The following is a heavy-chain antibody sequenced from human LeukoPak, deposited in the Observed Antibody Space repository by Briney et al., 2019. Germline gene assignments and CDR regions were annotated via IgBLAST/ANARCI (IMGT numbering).Heavy chain of an antibody. D-gene: IGHD3-10*01. CDR1: GFSFSWSW. Sequence: AGGSLRLSCAASGFSFSWSWMNWVRQAPGKGLVWASHIDGGGSRTAYADSVKGRFTISRDNAKNTLYLQMASLRVEDTAVYYCARDFGSGNNWFDPWGQGTLVTVSS. CDR2: IDGGGSRT. V-gene: IGHV3-74*01. CDR3: ARDFGSGNNWFDP. J-gene: IGHJ5*02.